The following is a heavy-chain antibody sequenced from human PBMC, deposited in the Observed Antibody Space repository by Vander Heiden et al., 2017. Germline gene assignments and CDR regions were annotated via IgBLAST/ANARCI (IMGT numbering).Heavy chain of an antibody. V-gene: IGHV3-20*03. CDR2: INWNGDST. Sequence: EVQLVQSGGGVVRPGGALITPFTVSAFTLDACGMSWVREAPGKGLEWVSNINWNGDSTGYADSVKGRFTISRDNAKNSLYLQMNSLRAEDTALYYCAREDSSGGMDVWGQGTTVTASS. CDR1: AFTLDACG. D-gene: IGHD3-22*01. CDR3: AREDSSGGMDV. J-gene: IGHJ6*02.